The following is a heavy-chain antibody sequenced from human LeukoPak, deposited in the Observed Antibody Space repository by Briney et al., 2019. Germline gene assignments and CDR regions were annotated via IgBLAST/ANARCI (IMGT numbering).Heavy chain of an antibody. CDR2: INAYNGNT. D-gene: IGHD3-22*01. V-gene: IGHV1-18*01. Sequence: GASVKVSCKASGYTFTSYVISWVRQAPGQGLEWMGWINAYNGNTNYAQNLQGRVTMTTDTSSSTAYMELRSLRSDGTAVYYCARDRVSYSDSSGYYRWGQGTLVTVSS. J-gene: IGHJ4*02. CDR1: GYTFTSYV. CDR3: ARDRVSYSDSSGYYR.